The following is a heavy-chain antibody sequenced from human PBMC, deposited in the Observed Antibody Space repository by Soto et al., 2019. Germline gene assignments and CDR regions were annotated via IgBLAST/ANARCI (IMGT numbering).Heavy chain of an antibody. CDR3: FQAEDDKRYYLPVSEFLLNRSSDL. Sequence: KGLEWVGRIKSKTDGGTTDYAAPVKGRFTISRDDSKNTLYLQMNSLKTEDTAVYYFFQAEDDKRYYLPVSEFLLNRSSDL. D-gene: IGHD3-9*01. V-gene: IGHV3-15*07. CDR2: IKSKTDGGTT. J-gene: IGHJ2*01.